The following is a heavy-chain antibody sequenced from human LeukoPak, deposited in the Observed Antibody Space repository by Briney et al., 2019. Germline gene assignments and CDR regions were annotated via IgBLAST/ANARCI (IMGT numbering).Heavy chain of an antibody. CDR2: IKSKTDGGTT. Sequence: AGGSLRLSCAASGFTFSNAWMSWVRQAPGKGLECVGRIKSKTDGGTTDYAAPVKGRFPISRDDSKNALYLQMNSLKTEDTAVYYCATHAGGMDYWGQGTLVTVSS. J-gene: IGHJ4*02. V-gene: IGHV3-15*01. D-gene: IGHD3-16*01. CDR3: ATHAGGMDY. CDR1: GFTFSNAW.